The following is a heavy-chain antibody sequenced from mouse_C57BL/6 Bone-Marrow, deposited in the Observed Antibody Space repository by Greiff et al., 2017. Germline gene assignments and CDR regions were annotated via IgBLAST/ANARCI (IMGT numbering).Heavy chain of an antibody. CDR2: ISDGGSYT. V-gene: IGHV5-4*03. Sequence: EVMLVESGGGLVKPGGSLKLSCAASGFTFSSYAMSWVRQTPEKRLEWVATISDGGSYTYYPDNVKSRFTISRDNAKNNLYLQMGHLKSEDTAMYYCARGDYWGQGTTLTVSS. J-gene: IGHJ2*01. CDR3: ARGDY. CDR1: GFTFSSYA.